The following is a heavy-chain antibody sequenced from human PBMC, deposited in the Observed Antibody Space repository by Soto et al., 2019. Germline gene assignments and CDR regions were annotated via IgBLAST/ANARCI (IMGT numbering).Heavy chain of an antibody. Sequence: QVQLVESGGGVVQPGRSLRLSCAASGFTFSSYGIHWVRQAPGKGLEWVAVISYDGSNKYYADSVKGRFTISRDGSKNTQYLQMNSLRAEDTAVYYCAKQGLPHHNWFDPWGQGTVVTVSS. CDR1: GFTFSSYG. CDR3: AKQGLPHHNWFDP. J-gene: IGHJ5*02. CDR2: ISYDGSNK. D-gene: IGHD2-15*01. V-gene: IGHV3-30*18.